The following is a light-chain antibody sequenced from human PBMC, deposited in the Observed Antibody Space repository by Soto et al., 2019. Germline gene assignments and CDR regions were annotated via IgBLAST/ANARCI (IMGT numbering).Light chain of an antibody. V-gene: IGKV3-11*01. J-gene: IGKJ5*01. CDR2: DAS. CDR1: QSISTY. Sequence: EIVLTQSPATLSLSPGERATLSCRASQSISTYLAWYQQKPGQAPRLLIYDASNRATGIPARFSGSESGTDFTLTISSLEPEDCAVYYCQQRSDWPITFGRGTQLEIK. CDR3: QQRSDWPIT.